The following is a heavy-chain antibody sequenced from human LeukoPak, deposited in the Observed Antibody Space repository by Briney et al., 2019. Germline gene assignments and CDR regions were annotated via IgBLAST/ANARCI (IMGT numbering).Heavy chain of an antibody. CDR1: GFTFSNYG. D-gene: IGHD3-22*01. J-gene: IGHJ4*02. CDR2: ISFDGSIK. V-gene: IGHV3-30*18. Sequence: GGSLRLSCAASGFTFSNYGMHWVRQAPGKGLEWVTLISFDGSIKYYTDSVKGRFTISRDNSRNTVYLQMNSLRAEDTAVYYCAKEGGLYDSSGYYDNVLDCWGQGTLVTVSS. CDR3: AKEGGLYDSSGYYDNVLDC.